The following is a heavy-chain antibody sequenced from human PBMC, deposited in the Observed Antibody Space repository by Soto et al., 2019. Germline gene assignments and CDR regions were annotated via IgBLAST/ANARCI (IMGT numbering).Heavy chain of an antibody. V-gene: IGHV4-4*02. J-gene: IGHJ4*02. D-gene: IGHD5-18*01. CDR1: GGSISSGNW. CDR2: IFHSGST. Sequence: VQLQESGPGLVKPSGTLSLSCAVSGGSISSGNWWSWVRQFPEKGLEWSGEIFHSGSTNHNPYLKSRVIISVDNSKNQFSLKLSSVTAAETAVYYCASHRGNTYGPYDYWGQGTLVTVSS. CDR3: ASHRGNTYGPYDY.